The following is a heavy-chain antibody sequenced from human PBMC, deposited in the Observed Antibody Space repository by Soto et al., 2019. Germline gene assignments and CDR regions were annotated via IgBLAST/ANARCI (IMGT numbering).Heavy chain of an antibody. J-gene: IGHJ4*02. Sequence: QITLKESGPPLARPAQTLTLTCAFSGFSLTTTSMGVAWIRQPPGKALEWLALIYWDDDQRYSPSLKDRLTISKDTSGSRVVLTISNMNPEDTGTYFCAHAGDYDLLSFDHWGPGTLVTVSS. CDR1: GFSLTTTSMG. CDR2: IYWDDDQ. D-gene: IGHD4-17*01. V-gene: IGHV2-5*02. CDR3: AHAGDYDLLSFDH.